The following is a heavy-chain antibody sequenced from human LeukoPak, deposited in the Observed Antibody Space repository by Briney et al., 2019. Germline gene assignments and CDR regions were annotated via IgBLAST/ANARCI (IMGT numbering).Heavy chain of an antibody. CDR3: ARVKGVVGATSYYFDY. Sequence: SVKVSCKASGGTFSSYAISWVRQAPGQGLEWMGGIIPIFGTANYAQKFQGRVTITADESTSTAYMGLSSLRSEDTAVYYCARVKGVVGATSYYFDYWGQGTLVTVSS. D-gene: IGHD1-26*01. J-gene: IGHJ4*02. CDR2: IIPIFGTA. V-gene: IGHV1-69*01. CDR1: GGTFSSYA.